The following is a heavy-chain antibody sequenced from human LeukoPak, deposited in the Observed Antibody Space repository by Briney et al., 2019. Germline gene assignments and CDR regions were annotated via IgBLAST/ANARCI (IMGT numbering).Heavy chain of an antibody. CDR2: IYTSGST. CDR1: GYSISSGYY. CDR3: ARLTKNDSGSYRFGKKKRGYMDV. Sequence: ETLSLTCTVSGYSISSGYYWGWIRQPPGKGLEWIGRIYTSGSTNYNPSLKSRVTISVHTSKNQFSLKLSSVTAADTAVYYCARLTKNDSGSYRFGKKKRGYMDVWGKGTTVTISS. D-gene: IGHD3-10*01. J-gene: IGHJ6*03. V-gene: IGHV4-38-2*02.